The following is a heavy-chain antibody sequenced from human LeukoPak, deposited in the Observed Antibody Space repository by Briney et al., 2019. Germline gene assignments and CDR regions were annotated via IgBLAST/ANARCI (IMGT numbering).Heavy chain of an antibody. CDR2: ISGRGDST. CDR3: AKAIAAPVWYFDL. D-gene: IGHD6-13*01. J-gene: IGHJ2*01. CDR1: RFTFSSYA. Sequence: GGSLRLSCAASRFTFSSYAMSWVRQAPGKGLEWVSTISGRGDSTYYADSVKGRFTISRDNSRSTLYLQMNTLRAEDTAVYYCAKAIAAPVWYFDLWGRGTLVTVSS. V-gene: IGHV3-23*01.